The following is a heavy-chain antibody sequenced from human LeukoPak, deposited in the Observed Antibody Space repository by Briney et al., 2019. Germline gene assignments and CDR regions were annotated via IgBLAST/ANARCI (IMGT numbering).Heavy chain of an antibody. CDR3: GYGDYVGVDY. J-gene: IGHJ4*02. CDR1: GFTFSSYA. Sequence: GGSLRLSCAASGFTFSSYAMHWVRQAPGKGLEWVAVISYDGSNKCYADSVKGRFTISRDNSKNTLYLQMNSLRAEDTAVYYCGYGDYVGVDYWGQGTLVTVSS. D-gene: IGHD4-17*01. V-gene: IGHV3-30-3*01. CDR2: ISYDGSNK.